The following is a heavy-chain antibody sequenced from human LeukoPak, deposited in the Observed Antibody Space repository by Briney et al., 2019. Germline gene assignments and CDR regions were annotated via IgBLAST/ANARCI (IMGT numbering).Heavy chain of an antibody. D-gene: IGHD6-13*01. CDR1: GYTFTGYY. CDR3: ARAARGSSWYFDY. Sequence: ASVKVSCKASGYTFTGYYMHWVRQAPGQGLEWMGWINPNSGGTNYAQKFQGRVTMTRDTSISTAYMELSRLRSDDTAVYYCARAARGSSWYFDYWGQGTLVTVSS. J-gene: IGHJ4*02. CDR2: INPNSGGT. V-gene: IGHV1-2*02.